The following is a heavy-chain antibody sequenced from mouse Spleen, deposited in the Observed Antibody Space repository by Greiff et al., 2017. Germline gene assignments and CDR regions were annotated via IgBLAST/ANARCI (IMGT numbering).Heavy chain of an antibody. CDR1: GFTFTDYY. Sequence: EVQGVESGGGLVQPGGSLSLSCAASGFTFTDYYMSWVRQPPGKALEWLGFIRNKANGYTTEYSASVKGRFTISRDNSQSILYLQMNALRAEDSATYYCARYSAYYGNYLEYAMDYWGQGTSVTVSS. V-gene: IGHV7-3*01. CDR3: ARYSAYYGNYLEYAMDY. CDR2: IRNKANGYTT. D-gene: IGHD2-10*01. J-gene: IGHJ4*01.